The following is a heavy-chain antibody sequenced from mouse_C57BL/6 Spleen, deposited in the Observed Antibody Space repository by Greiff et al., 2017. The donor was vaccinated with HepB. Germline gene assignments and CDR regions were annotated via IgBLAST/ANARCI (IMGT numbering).Heavy chain of an antibody. J-gene: IGHJ2*01. CDR1: GYTFTSYT. CDR2: INPSSGYT. CDR3: ARDGSFDY. V-gene: IGHV1-4*01. Sequence: LVESGAELARPGASVKMSCKASGYTFTSYTMHWVKQRPGQGLEWIGYINPSSGYTKYNQKFKDKATLTADKSSSTAYMQLSSLTSEDSAVYYCARDGSFDYWGQGTTLTVSS. D-gene: IGHD1-1*01.